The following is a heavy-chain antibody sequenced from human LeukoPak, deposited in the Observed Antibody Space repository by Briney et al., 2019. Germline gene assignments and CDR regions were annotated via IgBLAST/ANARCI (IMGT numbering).Heavy chain of an antibody. V-gene: IGHV1-2*02. D-gene: IGHD5-24*01. Sequence: ASVKVSCKASGYTFTGYYMHWVRQAPGQGLEWMGWINPNSGGTNYAQKFQGRVTMTRDTSISTGYMELSRLRSDDTAVYYCARVPVEMATRYYFDYWGQGTLVTVSS. CDR3: ARVPVEMATRYYFDY. J-gene: IGHJ4*02. CDR1: GYTFTGYY. CDR2: INPNSGGT.